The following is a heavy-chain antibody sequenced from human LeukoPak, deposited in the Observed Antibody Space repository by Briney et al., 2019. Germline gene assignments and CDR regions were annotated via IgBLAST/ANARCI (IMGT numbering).Heavy chain of an antibody. CDR3: ARARGYSYGWRYYYYYMDV. V-gene: IGHV1-8*01. Sequence: ASVKVSCKASGYTFTSYDINWVRQATGQGLEWMGWMNPNSGNTGYAQKFQGRVTMTRNTSISTAYMELSSLRSEDTAVYYCARARGYSYGWRYYYYYMDVWGKGTTVTIPS. CDR2: MNPNSGNT. J-gene: IGHJ6*03. D-gene: IGHD5-18*01. CDR1: GYTFTSYD.